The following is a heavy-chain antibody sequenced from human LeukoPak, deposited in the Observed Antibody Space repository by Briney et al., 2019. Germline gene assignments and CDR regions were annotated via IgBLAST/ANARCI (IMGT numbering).Heavy chain of an antibody. CDR3: ARGPYSSSWYHHVGNWFDP. V-gene: IGHV4-34*01. CDR1: GGSFSGYY. J-gene: IGHJ5*02. D-gene: IGHD6-13*01. Sequence: PSETLSLTCAVYGGSFSGYYWSWIRQPPGKGLEWTGEINHSGSTNYNPSLKSRVTISVDTSKNQFSLKLSSVTAADTAVYYCARGPYSSSWYHHVGNWFDPWGQGTLVTVSS. CDR2: INHSGST.